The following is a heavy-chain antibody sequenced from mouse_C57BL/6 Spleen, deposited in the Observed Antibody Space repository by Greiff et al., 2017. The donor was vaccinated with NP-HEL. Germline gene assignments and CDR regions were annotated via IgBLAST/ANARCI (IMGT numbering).Heavy chain of an antibody. Sequence: QVQLQQPGAELVKPGASVKMSCKASGYTFTSYWITWVKQRPGQGLEWIGDIYPGSGSTNYNEKFKSKATLTVDTSSSTAYMQLSSLTSEDSAVYYCARAGILTSRNYYAMDYWGQGTSVTVSS. CDR1: GYTFTSYW. CDR3: ARAGILTSRNYYAMDY. D-gene: IGHD2-13*01. J-gene: IGHJ4*01. V-gene: IGHV1-55*01. CDR2: IYPGSGST.